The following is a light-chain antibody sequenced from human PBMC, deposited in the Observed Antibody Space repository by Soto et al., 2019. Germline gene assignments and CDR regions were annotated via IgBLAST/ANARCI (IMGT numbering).Light chain of an antibody. V-gene: IGLV2-14*01. CDR1: SSDVGGYNY. Sequence: QSALTQPASVSGSPGQSITISCTGTSSDVGGYNYVSWYQQHPGKAPKLMIYEVSNRPSGVSNRFSGSKSGNTASLTISGLQAEDEAYYYCNSYTSSSTYVFGTGTKVTVL. CDR2: EVS. CDR3: NSYTSSSTYV. J-gene: IGLJ1*01.